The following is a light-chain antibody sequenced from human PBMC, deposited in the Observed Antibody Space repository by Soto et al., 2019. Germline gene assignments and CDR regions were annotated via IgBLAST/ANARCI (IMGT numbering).Light chain of an antibody. J-gene: IGLJ2*01. Sequence: SYELTQPPSVSVAPGKTARITCGGNNIGSKSVHWYQQKPGHAPVLVIYYDSDRPSGIPERFSGSNSGNTATLTISRVEAGDEADYYCQVWDSNSDHVVFGGGTKLTVL. CDR3: QVWDSNSDHVV. V-gene: IGLV3-21*04. CDR1: NIGSKS. CDR2: YDS.